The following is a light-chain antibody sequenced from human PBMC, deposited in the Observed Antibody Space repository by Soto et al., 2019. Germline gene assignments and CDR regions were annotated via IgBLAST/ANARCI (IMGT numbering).Light chain of an antibody. CDR3: QHYYNWPLIT. Sequence: EIVVTQSPATLSVSPGERATLSCRASQKISNTLAWYQHKPGQAPRLLIYGVSTRATGIPARFSGSGSGREFTLTISSLQPEDFAVYYCQHYYNWPLITFGGGTKVEIK. CDR2: GVS. V-gene: IGKV3-15*01. CDR1: QKISNT. J-gene: IGKJ4*01.